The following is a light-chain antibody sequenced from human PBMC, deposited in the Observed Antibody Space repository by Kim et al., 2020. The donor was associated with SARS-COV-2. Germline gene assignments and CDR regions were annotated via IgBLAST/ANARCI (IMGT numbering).Light chain of an antibody. V-gene: IGKV3-11*01. J-gene: IGKJ4*01. CDR2: DAS. Sequence: EIVLTQSPATLSLSPGERVTLSCRASQSVSPYLAWYKQKPGQAPRLLIYDASTRATGIPARFSGSGSVTDFTLTISSLEPDDFAVYYCQLRTNWLTSGGGTTVYIK. CDR1: QSVSPY. CDR3: QLRTNWLT.